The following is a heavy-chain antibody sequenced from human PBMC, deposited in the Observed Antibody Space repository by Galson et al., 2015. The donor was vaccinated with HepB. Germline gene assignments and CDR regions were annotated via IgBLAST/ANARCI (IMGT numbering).Heavy chain of an antibody. CDR2: IYHSGST. CDR3: AREHSSSSNYFDY. V-gene: IGHV4-31*03. J-gene: IGHJ4*02. CDR1: GDSISSGHYY. Sequence: TLSLTCTVSGDSISSGHYYWSWIRQYPGKGLEWIGYIYHSGSTYYNPSLKSRVIISQDTSKNQFSLRLSSVTAADTAVYYCAREHSSSSNYFDYWGQGSLVTVSS. D-gene: IGHD6-6*01.